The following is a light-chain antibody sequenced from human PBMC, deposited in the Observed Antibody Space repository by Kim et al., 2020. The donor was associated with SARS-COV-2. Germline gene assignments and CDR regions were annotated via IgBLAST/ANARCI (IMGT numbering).Light chain of an antibody. CDR2: GAS. V-gene: IGKV3-15*01. Sequence: SVFAGEVTTLSCRTSQSVSSILAWYQQKPGQAPRLLIYGASTRATGIPARFSGSGSGTEFTLTISSLQSEDFAVYYCQQYNNWRTFGQGTKVDIK. CDR3: QQYNNWRT. J-gene: IGKJ1*01. CDR1: QSVSSI.